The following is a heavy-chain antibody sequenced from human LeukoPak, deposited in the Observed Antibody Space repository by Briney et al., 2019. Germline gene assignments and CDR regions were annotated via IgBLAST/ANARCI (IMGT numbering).Heavy chain of an antibody. Sequence: PSGTLSLTCTVSGGSISSSSYYWGWIRQPAGKGLEWIGRIYTSGSTNYNPSLKSRVTISVDTSKNQFSLKLSSVTAADTAVYYCARVVSHYYYYMDVWGKGTTVTISS. CDR3: ARVVSHYYYYMDV. J-gene: IGHJ6*03. CDR2: IYTSGST. CDR1: GGSISSSSYY. V-gene: IGHV4-61*02.